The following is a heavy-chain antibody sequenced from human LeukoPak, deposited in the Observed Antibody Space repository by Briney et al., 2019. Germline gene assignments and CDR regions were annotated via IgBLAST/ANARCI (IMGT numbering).Heavy chain of an antibody. CDR2: IYSGGST. Sequence: GGSLRLSCAASGFTVSSNYMSWVRQAPGKGLEWVSVIYSGGSTYYADSVKGRFTISRDNSKNTLYFQMNSLRAEDTAVYYCARDSEDIVVVPAHMAFDIWGQGTIVTVSS. CDR1: GFTVSSNY. J-gene: IGHJ3*02. V-gene: IGHV3-53*01. D-gene: IGHD2-2*01. CDR3: ARDSEDIVVVPAHMAFDI.